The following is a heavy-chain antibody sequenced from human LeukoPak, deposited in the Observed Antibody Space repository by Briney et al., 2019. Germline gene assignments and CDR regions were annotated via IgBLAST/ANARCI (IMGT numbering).Heavy chain of an antibody. CDR3: ARASYYDSSGYYLLY. J-gene: IGHJ4*02. D-gene: IGHD3-22*01. CDR2: INHSGST. Sequence: SETLSLTCAVYGGSFSGYYWNWIRQPPGKGLEWIGEINHSGSTNYNPSLKSRVTISVDTSKNQFSLKLSSVTAADTAVYYCARASYYDSSGYYLLYWGQGTLVTVSS. V-gene: IGHV4-34*01. CDR1: GGSFSGYY.